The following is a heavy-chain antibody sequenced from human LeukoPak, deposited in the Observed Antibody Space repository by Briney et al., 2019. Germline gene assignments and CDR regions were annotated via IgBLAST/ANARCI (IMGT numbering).Heavy chain of an antibody. J-gene: IGHJ4*02. CDR2: ISTGSSYT. CDR1: GFTFSGYS. CDR3: ARDLRPYGDYLGY. Sequence: GGSLRLSCAASGFTFSGYSMNWVRQAPGKGLEWVSSISTGSSYTYYADSVKGRFTISRDNAKNSLYLQMNSLRAEDTAVYYCARDLRPYGDYLGYRGQGTLVTVSS. D-gene: IGHD4-17*01. V-gene: IGHV3-21*01.